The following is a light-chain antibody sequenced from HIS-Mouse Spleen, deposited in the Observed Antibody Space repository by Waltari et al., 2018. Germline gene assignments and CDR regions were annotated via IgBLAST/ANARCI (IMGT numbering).Light chain of an antibody. V-gene: IGKV3-15*01. Sequence: EIVMTQSPATLSVSPGERATLSCRASQGVSSNLAWYQQKPRQAPRLLIYGGSTRATGIPARFSGSGSGTEFTLTISSMQSEDFAVYYCQQYNNWRTFGQGTKVEIK. CDR2: GGS. J-gene: IGKJ1*01. CDR3: QQYNNWRT. CDR1: QGVSSN.